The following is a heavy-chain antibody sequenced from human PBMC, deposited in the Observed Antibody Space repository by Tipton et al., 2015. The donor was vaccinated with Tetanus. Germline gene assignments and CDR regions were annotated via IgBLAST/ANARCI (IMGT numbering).Heavy chain of an antibody. D-gene: IGHD6-13*01. CDR3: ARGNRGSSWFL. CDR1: GYAFSSYD. J-gene: IGHJ4*02. CDR2: MDPNTGRA. V-gene: IGHV1-8*01. Sequence: QSGPEVKKPGASVKVSCKASGYAFSSYDLNWVRQATGQGLEWLGYMDPNTGRATYGQKFQGRVTMTSDISITTAYMELKNLGSDDTALYYCARGNRGSSWFLWGQGTLVTVSS.